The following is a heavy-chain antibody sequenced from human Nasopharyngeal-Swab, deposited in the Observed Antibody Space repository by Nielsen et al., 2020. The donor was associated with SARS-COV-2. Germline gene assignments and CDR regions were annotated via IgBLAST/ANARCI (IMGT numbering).Heavy chain of an antibody. J-gene: IGHJ2*01. CDR2: ISYDGSNK. D-gene: IGHD2-21*02. CDR1: GFTFSSYA. Sequence: GGSLRLSCAASGFTFSSYAMHWVRQAPGKGLEWVAVISYDGSNKYYADSVKGQFTISRDNSKNTLYLQMNSLRAEDTAVYYCARGGLLELGFYWYFDLWGRGTLVTVSS. V-gene: IGHV3-30-3*01. CDR3: ARGGLLELGFYWYFDL.